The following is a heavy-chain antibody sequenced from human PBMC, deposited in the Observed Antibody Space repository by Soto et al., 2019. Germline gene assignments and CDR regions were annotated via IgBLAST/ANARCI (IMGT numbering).Heavy chain of an antibody. D-gene: IGHD2-8*01. V-gene: IGHV4-39*07. CDR1: GGSISSSSYY. J-gene: IGHJ6*02. Sequence: WETLSLTCTVSGGSISSSSYYWGWIRQPPGKGLEWIGSIYYSGSTYYNPSLKSRVTISVDTSKNQFSLKLSSVTAADTAVYYCARALGGYCTNGVCPGDYYGMDVWGQGTTVTV. CDR3: ARALGGYCTNGVCPGDYYGMDV. CDR2: IYYSGST.